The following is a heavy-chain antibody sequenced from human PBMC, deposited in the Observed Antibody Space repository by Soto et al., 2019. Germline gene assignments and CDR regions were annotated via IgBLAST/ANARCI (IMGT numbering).Heavy chain of an antibody. CDR3: AREAGWGYSYGGPFDY. Sequence: ASVKVSFKASGYTFTSYGISWVRQAPGQGREWMGWISAYNGNTNYAQKLQGRVTMTTDTSTSTAYMELRSLRSDDTAVYYCAREAGWGYSYGGPFDYGGQEPLVPASS. D-gene: IGHD5-18*01. V-gene: IGHV1-18*04. J-gene: IGHJ4*02. CDR1: GYTFTSYG. CDR2: ISAYNGNT.